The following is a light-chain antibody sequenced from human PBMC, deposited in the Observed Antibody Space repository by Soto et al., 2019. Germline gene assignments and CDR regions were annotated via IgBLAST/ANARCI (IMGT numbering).Light chain of an antibody. CDR1: QTISTL. CDR2: KAS. J-gene: IGKJ1*01. Sequence: DIQMTPSPSTLSASVGARVTITCRASQTISTLLAWYQQRPGKAPNLLIYKASSLESGVPSRFSGSGSGTEFTLTISSLQPDDFATYFGQQYSTYPSTFGQGTKVEVK. V-gene: IGKV1-5*03. CDR3: QQYSTYPST.